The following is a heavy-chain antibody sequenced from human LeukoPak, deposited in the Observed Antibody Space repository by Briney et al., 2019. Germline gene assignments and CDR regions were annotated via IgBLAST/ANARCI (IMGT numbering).Heavy chain of an antibody. CDR1: GYTFTSYY. V-gene: IGHV1-46*01. CDR2: INPSGGST. J-gene: IGHJ4*02. D-gene: IGHD3-22*01. Sequence: ASVKVSCKASGYTFTSYYMHWVRQAPGQGLEWMGIINPSGGSTSYAQKFQGRVTMTRDTSTSTVYMELSSLRSEDTAVYYCARDPLPPKTYYYDSSGYYPLDYWGQGTLVTVSS. CDR3: ARDPLPPKTYYYDSSGYYPLDY.